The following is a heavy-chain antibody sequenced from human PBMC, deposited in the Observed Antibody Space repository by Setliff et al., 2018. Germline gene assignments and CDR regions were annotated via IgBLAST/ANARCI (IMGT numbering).Heavy chain of an antibody. CDR3: ARLSWNGLRYYGLDV. D-gene: IGHD3-3*01. J-gene: IGHJ6*02. CDR2: IQKSGST. CDR1: GGSISSYY. V-gene: IGHV4-59*01. Sequence: PSETLSLTCTVSGGSISSYYWSWIRQSPGKGLEWIGYIQKSGSTNYNPSLMSRVSISVDTSKNQFSLKLRSVTAADTAVYYCARLSWNGLRYYGLDVWGQGTTVTVSS.